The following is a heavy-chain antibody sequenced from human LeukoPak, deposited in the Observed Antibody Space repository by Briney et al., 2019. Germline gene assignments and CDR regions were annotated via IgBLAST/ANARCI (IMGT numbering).Heavy chain of an antibody. V-gene: IGHV4-34*01. CDR1: GGSFSGYY. CDR3: AKKYSSSWYESTDAFDY. J-gene: IGHJ4*02. CDR2: INHSGST. Sequence: SETLSLTCAVYGGSFSGYYWSWIRQPPGKGLEWIGEINHSGSTNYNPSLKSRVTISVDTSKNQFSLKLSSVTAADTAVYYCAKKYSSSWYESTDAFDYWGQGTLVTVSS. D-gene: IGHD6-13*01.